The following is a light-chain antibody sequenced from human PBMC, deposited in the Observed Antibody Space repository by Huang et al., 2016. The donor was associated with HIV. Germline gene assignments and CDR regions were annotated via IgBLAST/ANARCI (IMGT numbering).Light chain of an antibody. CDR2: WAS. J-gene: IGKJ4*01. V-gene: IGKV4-1*01. Sequence: DIVMTQSPDSLAVSLGERDTLNCKSSQSVVYSSYNKIAWYQQKPGQPPKLLIYWASTRESGVPDRFSASWAWTDFTLTISSLQAEDVAVYYCQQYYTTPLTCGGGTKVEIK. CDR1: QSVVYSSYNK. CDR3: QQYYTTPLT.